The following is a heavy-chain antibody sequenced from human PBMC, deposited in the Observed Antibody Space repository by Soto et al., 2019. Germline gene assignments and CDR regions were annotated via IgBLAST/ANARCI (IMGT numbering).Heavy chain of an antibody. D-gene: IGHD1-26*01. CDR1: GFTVSNNY. CDR3: ARDRGSYWDGYYYYGMDV. Sequence: GGSLRLSCAASGFTVSNNYMSWVRQAPGKGLEWVSVIYSGGSTYYADSVKGRFTISRDNSKNTLYLQMNSLRAEDTAVYYCARDRGSYWDGYYYYGMDVWGQGTTVTVSS. V-gene: IGHV3-53*01. CDR2: IYSGGST. J-gene: IGHJ6*02.